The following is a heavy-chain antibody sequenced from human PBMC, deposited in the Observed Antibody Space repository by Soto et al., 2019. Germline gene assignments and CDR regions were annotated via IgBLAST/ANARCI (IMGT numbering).Heavy chain of an antibody. J-gene: IGHJ6*02. D-gene: IGHD6-19*01. V-gene: IGHV1-58*01. Sequence: EASVKVSCKASGFTFTSSAVQWVRQARGQRLEWIGWIVVGSGNTNYAQKFQERVTITRDMSTSTAYMELSSLRSEDTAVYYCAADRGYSSGWYRDYYYYGMDVWGQGTTVTVSS. CDR2: IVVGSGNT. CDR3: AADRGYSSGWYRDYYYYGMDV. CDR1: GFTFTSSA.